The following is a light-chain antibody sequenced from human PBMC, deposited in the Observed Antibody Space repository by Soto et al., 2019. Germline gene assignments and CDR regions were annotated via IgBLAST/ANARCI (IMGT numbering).Light chain of an antibody. V-gene: IGKV1-6*01. J-gene: IGKJ1*01. CDR2: AAS. Sequence: AIQMTQSPSSLSASVGDRVTITCRASQDIRNDLGWYQEKVGQAPKLLIYAASNLQSGVPSRFSGSGSGTDFTLTLSSLLPEDFATYSCLQDYNYPWTFGQGTKVAI. CDR3: LQDYNYPWT. CDR1: QDIRND.